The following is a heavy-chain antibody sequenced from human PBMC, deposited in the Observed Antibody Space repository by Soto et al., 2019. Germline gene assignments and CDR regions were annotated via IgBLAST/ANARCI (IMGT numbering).Heavy chain of an antibody. CDR1: GGSFSGYY. V-gene: IGHV4-34*11. D-gene: IGHD2-21*01. J-gene: IGHJ4*02. CDR2: MYYSGSS. Sequence: SETLSLTCAVYGGSFSGYYWSWIRQPPGKGLEWIGYMYYSGSSDYNPSLKSRVTMSMDTSKNQFSLKLRSVTAADTAVYFCATRVPNSQTYFAVFDYWGQGHLVNVSS. CDR3: ATRVPNSQTYFAVFDY.